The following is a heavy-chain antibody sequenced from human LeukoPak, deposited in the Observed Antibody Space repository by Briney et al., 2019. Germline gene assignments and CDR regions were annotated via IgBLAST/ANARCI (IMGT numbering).Heavy chain of an antibody. CDR3: ARDPPSSGWYRSGGYYFDY. CDR2: INSDGSST. D-gene: IGHD6-19*01. J-gene: IGHJ4*02. V-gene: IGHV3-74*01. Sequence: GGSLRLSCAASGFTFSSYWMHWGRQAPGRGLVWVSRINSDGSSTSYADSVKGRFTISRDNAKNTLYLQMNSLRAEDTAVYYCARDPPSSGWYRSGGYYFDYWGQGTLLTVSS. CDR1: GFTFSSYW.